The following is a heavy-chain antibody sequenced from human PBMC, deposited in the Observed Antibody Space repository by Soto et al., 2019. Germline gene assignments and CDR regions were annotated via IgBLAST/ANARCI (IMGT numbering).Heavy chain of an antibody. D-gene: IGHD2-15*01. CDR2: ISASTRNT. Sequence: QVQLVQSGGEVKKPGASVKVSCQASGYTFSDYAISWARQAPGQGLEWMGWISASTRNTDQAQKFQGSVIMTLDTSTNTADMELRSLRSDDTAVYYCVRCYCSVGSCYACWHFDLWGRGTLVTVSS. CDR3: VRCYCSVGSCYACWHFDL. J-gene: IGHJ2*01. CDR1: GYTFSDYA. V-gene: IGHV1-18*01.